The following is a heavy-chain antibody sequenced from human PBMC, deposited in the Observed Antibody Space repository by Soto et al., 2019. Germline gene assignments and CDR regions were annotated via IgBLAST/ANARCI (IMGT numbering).Heavy chain of an antibody. D-gene: IGHD3-16*02. CDR1: GGSFSGYY. V-gene: IGHV4-34*01. CDR3: ARGIWTDYVWGSYRAQTYYFDY. CDR2: INHSGST. Sequence: QVQLQQWGAGLLKPSETLSLTCAVYGGSFSGYYWSWIRQPPGKGLEWIGEINHSGSTNYNPSLKSLVTISVDTSKNQFSLNLSSVTAADTAVYYCARGIWTDYVWGSYRAQTYYFDYWGQGTLVTVSS. J-gene: IGHJ4*02.